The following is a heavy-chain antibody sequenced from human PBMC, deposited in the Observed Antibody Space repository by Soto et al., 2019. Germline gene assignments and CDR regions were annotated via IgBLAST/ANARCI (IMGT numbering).Heavy chain of an antibody. V-gene: IGHV3-7*01. J-gene: IGHJ4*02. CDR2: IKKDGSEQ. CDR3: SRENWFQDY. Sequence: WRSLRRSCAASGFTFSAYSMTWVRQAPGKGLEWVANIKKDGSEQYYVDSVKGRFTISRDNAKNSLYLQVNSLRAGDTALYYCSRENWFQDYWGQGALVTVYS. CDR1: GFTFSAYS. D-gene: IGHD3-10*01.